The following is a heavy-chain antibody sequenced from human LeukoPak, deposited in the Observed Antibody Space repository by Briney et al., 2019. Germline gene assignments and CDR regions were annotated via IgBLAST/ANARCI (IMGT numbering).Heavy chain of an antibody. CDR1: GFTFSDYY. Sequence: PGGSLRLSCAASGFTFSDYYMSWVRQAPGKGLEWVSAISGSGGSTYYADSVKGRFTISRDNSKNTLYLQMNSLRAEDTAVYYCAKVNGYSYGSGDYWGQGTLVTVSS. D-gene: IGHD5-18*01. CDR2: ISGSGGST. J-gene: IGHJ4*02. CDR3: AKVNGYSYGSGDY. V-gene: IGHV3-23*01.